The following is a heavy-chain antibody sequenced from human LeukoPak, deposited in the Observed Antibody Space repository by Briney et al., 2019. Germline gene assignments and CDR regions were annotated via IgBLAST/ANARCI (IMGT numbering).Heavy chain of an antibody. Sequence: PGGSLRLSCAASGFTFSSYSMSWVRQAPGKGLEWVSLISGSGDTTNYADSVKGRFTISRDNSKNSLYLQMNSLRVEDTAVYYCARDSYKWFGEFYYFDYWGQGTLVTVSS. V-gene: IGHV3-23*01. CDR3: ARDSYKWFGEFYYFDY. CDR2: ISGSGDTT. J-gene: IGHJ4*02. D-gene: IGHD3-10*01. CDR1: GFTFSSYS.